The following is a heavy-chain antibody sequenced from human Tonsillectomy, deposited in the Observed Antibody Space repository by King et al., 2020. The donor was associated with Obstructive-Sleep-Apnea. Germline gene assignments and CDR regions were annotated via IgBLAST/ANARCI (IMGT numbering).Heavy chain of an antibody. D-gene: IGHD6-13*01. Sequence: HVQLQQWGAGLLKPTDTLSLTCAVYGGSFSDYYWSWIRQPPGKGLEWIGEINHCGSTNYNPSLKRRVTISVDMSKNQFSPKLTSVTAADTAVYYCARGSGAADVNWFDPWGQGALVTVSS. V-gene: IGHV4-34*01. CDR3: ARGSGAADVNWFDP. J-gene: IGHJ5*02. CDR2: INHCGST. CDR1: GGSFSDYY.